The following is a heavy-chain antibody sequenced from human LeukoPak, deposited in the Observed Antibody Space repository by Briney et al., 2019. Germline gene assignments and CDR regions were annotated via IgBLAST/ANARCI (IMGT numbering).Heavy chain of an antibody. V-gene: IGHV4-39*01. CDR1: GGSISSSSYY. D-gene: IGHD4-17*01. CDR3: ASPHLYGDYHDY. Sequence: SETLSLTCTVSGGSISSSSYYWGWIRQPPGKGLEWIGSIYYSGSTYYNPSLKSRVTISVDTSKNQFSLKLSSVTAADTAVYYCASPHLYGDYHDYWGQGTLVTVSS. J-gene: IGHJ4*02. CDR2: IYYSGST.